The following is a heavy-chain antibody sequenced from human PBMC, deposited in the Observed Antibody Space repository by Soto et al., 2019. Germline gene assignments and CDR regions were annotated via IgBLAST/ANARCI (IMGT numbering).Heavy chain of an antibody. Sequence: GGSLRLSCAASGFTFSSYAMHWVRQAPGKGLEWVAVISYDGSNKYYADSVKGRFTISRDNSKNTLYLQMNSLRAEDTAVYYCARVIAGGGATTGFLFDYWGQGTLVTVSS. J-gene: IGHJ4*02. CDR3: ARVIAGGGATTGFLFDY. D-gene: IGHD1-26*01. V-gene: IGHV3-30-3*01. CDR1: GFTFSSYA. CDR2: ISYDGSNK.